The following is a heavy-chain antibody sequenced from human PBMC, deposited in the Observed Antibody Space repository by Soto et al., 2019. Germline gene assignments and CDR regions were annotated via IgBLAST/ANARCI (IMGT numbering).Heavy chain of an antibody. J-gene: IGHJ3*02. CDR3: ARRYGGAFDI. V-gene: IGHV4-59*08. CDR2: IYYSGST. Sequence: PSETLSLTCTVSGGSISSYYWSWIRQPPGKGLQWIGYIYYSGSTNYNPSFKSRVTILVDTSKNQFSLKLSSVTAADTAVYYCARRYGGAFDIWGQGTMVTVSS. D-gene: IGHD3-10*01. CDR1: GGSISSYY.